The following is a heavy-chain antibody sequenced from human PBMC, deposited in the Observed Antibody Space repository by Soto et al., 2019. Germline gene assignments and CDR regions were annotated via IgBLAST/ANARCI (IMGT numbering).Heavy chain of an antibody. CDR3: ARGRYCLTGRCFPNWFDS. V-gene: IGHV4-30-4*01. CDR1: GDSISNLDYF. J-gene: IGHJ5*01. CDR2: IYKSATT. Sequence: SETLSLTCSVSGDSISNLDYFWAWIRQPPGQALEYIGYIYKSATTYYNPSFESRVAISVDTSKSQFSLNVTSATAADTAVYFCARGRYCLTGRCFPNWFDSWGQGALVTVSS. D-gene: IGHD7-27*01.